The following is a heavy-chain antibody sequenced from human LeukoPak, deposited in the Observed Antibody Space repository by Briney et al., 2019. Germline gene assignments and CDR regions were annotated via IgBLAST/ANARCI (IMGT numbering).Heavy chain of an antibody. CDR3: ARWAPYGSGGSDY. CDR1: GVSFSGYY. CDR2: INHSGST. V-gene: IGHV4-34*01. Sequence: SETLSLTCAVYGVSFSGYYWSWLRQPPGKGLEWIGEINHSGSTNYNPSLKSRVTISVDTSKNQFSLKLSSVTAADTAVYYCARWAPYGSGGSDYWGQGTLVTVSS. D-gene: IGHD3-10*01. J-gene: IGHJ4*02.